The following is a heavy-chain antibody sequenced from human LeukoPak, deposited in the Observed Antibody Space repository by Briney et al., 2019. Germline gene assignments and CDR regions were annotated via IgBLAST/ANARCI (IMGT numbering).Heavy chain of an antibody. CDR2: ISVSGTI. Sequence: GGSLRLSCAASGCSLSNHSLNWVRQTPGKGLEWLSYISVSGTIHYADSVKGRFAISRDNGRNSLFLQMNRLRVGDTGVYFCATAPHGAPDYIDVWGRGTTVSVSS. CDR3: ATAPHGAPDYIDV. D-gene: IGHD3-16*01. J-gene: IGHJ6*03. CDR1: GCSLSNHS. V-gene: IGHV3-48*01.